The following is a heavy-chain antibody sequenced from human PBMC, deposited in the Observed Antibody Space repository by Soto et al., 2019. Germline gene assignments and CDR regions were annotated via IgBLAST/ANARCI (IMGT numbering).Heavy chain of an antibody. CDR1: GGSISSGGYS. V-gene: IGHV4-30-2*01. Sequence: QLQLQESGSGLVKPSQTLSLTCAVSGGSISSGGYSWSWIRQPRGKGLEWIGYIYHSGSTYYNPSLKSRVTVSVDRSNNQFSLKLSSVTAADSAVYYCAGVRGPYCGGECYPPTPNWFDPWGQGTLVTVSS. J-gene: IGHJ5*02. CDR3: AGVRGPYCGGECYPPTPNWFDP. D-gene: IGHD2-21*01. CDR2: IYHSGST.